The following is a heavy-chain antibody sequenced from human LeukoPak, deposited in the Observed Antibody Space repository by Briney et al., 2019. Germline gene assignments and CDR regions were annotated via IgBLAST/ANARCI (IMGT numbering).Heavy chain of an antibody. CDR2: INHSGST. CDR1: GGSFSGYY. V-gene: IGHV4-34*01. CDR3: ARDTRVYSIDY. J-gene: IGHJ4*02. Sequence: SETLSLTCAVYGGSFSGYYWSWIRQPPGKGLEWIGEINHSGSTNYNPSLKSRVTISVDTSKNQFSLKLSSVTAADTAVYYCARDTRVYSIDYWGQGTLVTVSS. D-gene: IGHD3-10*01.